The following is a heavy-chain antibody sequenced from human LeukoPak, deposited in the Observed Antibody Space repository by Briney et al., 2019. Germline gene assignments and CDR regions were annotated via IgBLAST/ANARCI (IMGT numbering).Heavy chain of an antibody. Sequence: GGSLRLSCTASGFSFSGHWMHWARQLPGKGRVWVSRIIPTVSTTSYADSGKGRFTVSRDTAKNTLYLQVNNLRAEDTAVYYCARGPNSNWSGLDFWGQGTLLTVSS. D-gene: IGHD6-6*01. CDR3: ARGPNSNWSGLDF. CDR1: GFSFSGHW. J-gene: IGHJ4*02. CDR2: IIPTVSTT. V-gene: IGHV3-74*01.